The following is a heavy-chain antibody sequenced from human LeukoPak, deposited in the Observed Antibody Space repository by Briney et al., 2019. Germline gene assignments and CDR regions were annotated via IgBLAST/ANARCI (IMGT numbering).Heavy chain of an antibody. Sequence: PGGSLRLSCAASGFTFNTYAMSWVRQAPGKGLEWASGVIGSGKSTFYADSVKGRFTISRDNSRNTLYLQMNSLRVEDTAVYYCTRPHVDGGYYYHQYWGQGTLVTVSS. CDR2: VIGSGKST. J-gene: IGHJ4*02. CDR1: GFTFNTYA. CDR3: TRPHVDGGYYYHQY. D-gene: IGHD3-22*01. V-gene: IGHV3-23*01.